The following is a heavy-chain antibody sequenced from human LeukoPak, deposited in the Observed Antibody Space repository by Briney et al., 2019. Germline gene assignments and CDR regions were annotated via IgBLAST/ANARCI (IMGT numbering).Heavy chain of an antibody. CDR2: IYWNDDK. Sequence: SGPTLVNPTQTLTLTCTFSGFSLSTSGVGVGWIRQPPGKALEWLALIYWNDDKRYSPSLKSRLTITKDTSKNQVVLTMTNMDPVDTATYYCAHSRCVLRYFDWLFNPYYFDYWGQGTLVTVSS. CDR1: GFSLSTSGVG. CDR3: AHSRCVLRYFDWLFNPYYFDY. D-gene: IGHD3-9*01. V-gene: IGHV2-5*01. J-gene: IGHJ4*02.